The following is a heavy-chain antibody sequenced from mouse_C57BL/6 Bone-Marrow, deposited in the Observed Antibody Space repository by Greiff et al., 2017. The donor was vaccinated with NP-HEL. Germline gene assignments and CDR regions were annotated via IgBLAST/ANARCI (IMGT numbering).Heavy chain of an antibody. Sequence: VQLKQSGAELVRPGASVKLSCTASGFNIKDDYMHWVKQRPEQGLEWIGWIDPENGDTEYASKFQGKATITADTSSNTAYLQLSSLTSEDTAVYYCTTEELLRGDFEVGGTGTTVTVSS. V-gene: IGHV14-4*01. CDR3: TTEELLRGDFEV. CDR1: GFNIKDDY. CDR2: IDPENGDT. J-gene: IGHJ1*03. D-gene: IGHD1-1*01.